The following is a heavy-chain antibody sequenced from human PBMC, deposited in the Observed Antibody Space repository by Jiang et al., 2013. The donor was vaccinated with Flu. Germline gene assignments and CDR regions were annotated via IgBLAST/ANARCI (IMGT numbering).Heavy chain of an antibody. V-gene: IGHV4-59*01. CDR1: GGSISSYY. CDR2: IYYSGST. Sequence: LLKPSETLSLTCTVSGGSISSYYWSWIRQPPGKGLEWIGYIYYSGSTNYNPSLKSRVTISVDTSKNQFSLKLSSVTAADTAVYYCARVGGGGWFDPWGQGTLVTVSS. J-gene: IGHJ5*02. D-gene: IGHD3-16*01. CDR3: ARVGGGGWFDP.